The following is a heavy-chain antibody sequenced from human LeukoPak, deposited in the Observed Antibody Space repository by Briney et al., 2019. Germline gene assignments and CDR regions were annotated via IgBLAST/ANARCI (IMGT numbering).Heavy chain of an antibody. CDR1: GFTFSSYE. Sequence: GGSLRLSCAASGFTFSSYEMNWVRQAPGKGLEWVSYISSSGSIIYYADSVKGRFTIFRDNAKNSLYLQMNSLRAEDTAVYYCARDGILWFGELLSAYYGMDVWGQGTTVTVSS. V-gene: IGHV3-48*03. D-gene: IGHD3-10*01. J-gene: IGHJ6*02. CDR3: ARDGILWFGELLSAYYGMDV. CDR2: ISSSGSII.